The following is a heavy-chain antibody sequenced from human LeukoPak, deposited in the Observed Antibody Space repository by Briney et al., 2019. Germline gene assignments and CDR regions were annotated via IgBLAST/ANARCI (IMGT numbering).Heavy chain of an antibody. CDR2: IAYHGGAE. J-gene: IGHJ4*02. CDR1: GFTFSSYG. Sequence: GGSLRLSCAASGFTFSSYGMHWIRQAPGKGLEWVAVIAYHGGAEYYADSVKGRFTISRDNSKNTVDLQLNSLRAEDSAVYYCAKQSFRMVNYFDYWGQGTLVTVSS. V-gene: IGHV3-30*18. D-gene: IGHD3-16*02. CDR3: AKQSFRMVNYFDY.